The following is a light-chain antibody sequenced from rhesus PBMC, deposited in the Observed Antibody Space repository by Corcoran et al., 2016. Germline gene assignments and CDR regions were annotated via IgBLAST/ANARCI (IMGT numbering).Light chain of an antibody. CDR3: QQYSNWPRT. Sequence: EIVLTQSPATLSLSPGERATLSCRASQSVSSSLAWYQQKPGQVSRLLINDASSRATGIPSRVSGSGTGTDFTLTISSLGPEDVGVYYCQQYSNWPRTFGHGTKVEIK. CDR1: QSVSSS. CDR2: DAS. V-gene: IGKV3-35*01. J-gene: IGKJ1*01.